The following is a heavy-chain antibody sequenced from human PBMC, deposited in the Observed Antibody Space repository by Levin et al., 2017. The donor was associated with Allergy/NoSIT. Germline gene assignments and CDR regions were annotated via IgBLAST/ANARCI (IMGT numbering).Heavy chain of an antibody. Sequence: ASVKVSCKASGYTFTSYGFSWVRQAPGQGLEWMGWISAYTLNTKYAQKLQGRVTMTTDTSTSTAYMELTSLRSDDTAVYYCARDPRLRLTGASDYWGQGTLVTVSS. CDR2: ISAYTLNT. CDR1: GYTFTSYG. J-gene: IGHJ4*02. D-gene: IGHD7-27*01. V-gene: IGHV1-18*01. CDR3: ARDPRLRLTGASDY.